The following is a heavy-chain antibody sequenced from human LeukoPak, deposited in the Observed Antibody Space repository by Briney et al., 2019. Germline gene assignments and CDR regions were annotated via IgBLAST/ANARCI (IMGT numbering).Heavy chain of an antibody. CDR1: GYTFTGSY. CDR2: INPNSGGT. V-gene: IGHV1-2*02. J-gene: IGHJ5*02. D-gene: IGHD6-6*01. CDR3: ARGGGRSSSAFDP. Sequence: ASVKVSCKASGYTFTGSYMHWVRQAPGQGLEWMGWINPNSGGTKYAQNFQGRVTVTRDTSISTAYMELSRLRSDDTAVYYCARGGGRSSSAFDPWGQGTLVTVSS.